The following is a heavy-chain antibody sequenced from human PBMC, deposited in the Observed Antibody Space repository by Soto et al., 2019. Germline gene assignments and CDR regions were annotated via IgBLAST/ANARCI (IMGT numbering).Heavy chain of an antibody. Sequence: PGESLKISCKGSGYSFTSYWIGWVRQMPGKGLEWMGIIYPGDSDTRYSPSFQGQVTISADKSISTAYLQWSSLKASDTAMYYCARQRDSSSFRDYYYYYGMDVWGQGTTLTVSS. CDR2: IYPGDSDT. J-gene: IGHJ6*02. CDR3: ARQRDSSSFRDYYYYYGMDV. V-gene: IGHV5-51*01. D-gene: IGHD6-6*01. CDR1: GYSFTSYW.